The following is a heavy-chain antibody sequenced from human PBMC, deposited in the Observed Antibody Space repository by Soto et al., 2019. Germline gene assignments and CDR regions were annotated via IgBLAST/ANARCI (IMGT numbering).Heavy chain of an antibody. D-gene: IGHD6-13*01. V-gene: IGHV1-8*01. Sequence: GASVKVSCKASGYTFTSYDINWVRQATGQGLEWKGWMNPNSGNTGYAQKFQGRVTMTRNTSISTAYMELSSLRSEDTAVYYCARGSRAAAGTLGGQLRPKRNYYYYYYGMDVWGQGTTVTVSS. CDR3: ARGSRAAAGTLGGQLRPKRNYYYYYYGMDV. CDR2: MNPNSGNT. J-gene: IGHJ6*02. CDR1: GYTFTSYD.